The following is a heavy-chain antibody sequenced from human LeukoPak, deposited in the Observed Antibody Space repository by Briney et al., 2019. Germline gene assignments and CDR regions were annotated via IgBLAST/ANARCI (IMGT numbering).Heavy chain of an antibody. CDR3: ARGGLLWFGEHDAFDI. CDR1: GFTFSDYN. D-gene: IGHD3-10*01. CDR2: ISRSGSTK. Sequence: GGSLRLSCAASGFTFSDYNMRWIRQAPGKGLEWVSSISRSGSTKYYADSVKGRFTISRDNAKNSLFLQMNSLRAEDTAVYYCARGGLLWFGEHDAFDIWGQGTMVTVSS. J-gene: IGHJ3*02. V-gene: IGHV3-11*01.